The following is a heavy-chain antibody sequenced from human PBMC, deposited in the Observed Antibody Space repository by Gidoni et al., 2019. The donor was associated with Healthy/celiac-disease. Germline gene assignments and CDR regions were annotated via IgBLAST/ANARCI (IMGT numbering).Heavy chain of an antibody. J-gene: IGHJ3*02. CDR2: IRSKANSYAT. Sequence: EVQLVESGGGLVQPGGSLKLSCAASGVTFSGSAMHGVRQASGKGLEWFGRIRSKANSYATAYAASVKGRFTISRDDSKNTAYLQMNSLKTEDTAVYYCTRVPGLYSGSYLDAFDIWGQGTMVTVFS. V-gene: IGHV3-73*02. D-gene: IGHD1-26*01. CDR3: TRVPGLYSGSYLDAFDI. CDR1: GVTFSGSA.